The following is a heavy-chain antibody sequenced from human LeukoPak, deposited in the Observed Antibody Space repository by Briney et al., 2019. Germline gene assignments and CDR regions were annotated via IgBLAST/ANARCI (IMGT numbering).Heavy chain of an antibody. V-gene: IGHV4-61*02. CDR2: IYTSGST. CDR1: GNSISSGDNY. Sequence: SETLSLTCTVSGNSISSGDNYWSWIRQPAGKGLEWIGRIYTSGSTNYNPSLKSRVTISRDTSKNQFSLSLNSVTAADTAVYYCVRVKGGSISDSWGQGTLVTVSS. D-gene: IGHD1-26*01. CDR3: VRVKGGSISDS. J-gene: IGHJ4*02.